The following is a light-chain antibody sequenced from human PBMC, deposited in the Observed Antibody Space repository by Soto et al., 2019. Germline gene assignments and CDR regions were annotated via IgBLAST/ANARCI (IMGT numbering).Light chain of an antibody. CDR2: GAS. J-gene: IGKJ4*01. CDR1: QSVSSN. Sequence: EIVMTQSPANLSVSPGERATLSCRASQSVSSNLAWYQQRPGQAPRLLIYGASTRATGIPARYSGSASGTEFTLTISSLQSEDFAIYYCQQYNNWPLTFGGGTKVEIK. CDR3: QQYNNWPLT. V-gene: IGKV3-15*01.